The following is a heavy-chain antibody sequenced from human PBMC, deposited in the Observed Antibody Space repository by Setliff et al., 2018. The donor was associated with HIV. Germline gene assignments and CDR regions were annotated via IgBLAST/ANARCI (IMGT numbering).Heavy chain of an antibody. CDR3: ARVSSTSCYGGPCRRTPRDYYYYYYMDV. J-gene: IGHJ6*03. V-gene: IGHV1-46*01. Sequence: GASVKVSCKASGYTFTSYYMHWVRQAPGQGLEWMGIINPSGGSTSYAQKFQGRVTMTRDTSTSTVYMELSSLRSEETAVYYCARVSSTSCYGGPCRRTPRDYYYYYYMDVWGKGTTVTVSS. CDR2: INPSGGST. CDR1: GYTFTSYY. D-gene: IGHD2-2*01.